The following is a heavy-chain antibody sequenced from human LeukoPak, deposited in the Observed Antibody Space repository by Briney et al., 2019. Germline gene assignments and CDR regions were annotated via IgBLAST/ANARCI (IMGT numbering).Heavy chain of an antibody. CDR2: IYSGGTT. J-gene: IGHJ4*02. V-gene: IGHV3-53*01. CDR3: ARDSPDYGGKGFDY. Sequence: ETLSLTCTVSGGSISSSSYYWGWVRQAPGKGLEWVSVIYSGGTTYYADSVRGRFTISRDNSKNSLYLQMNSLRAEDTAIYYCARDSPDYGGKGFDYWGQGTLVTVSS. D-gene: IGHD4-23*01. CDR1: GGSISSSSYY.